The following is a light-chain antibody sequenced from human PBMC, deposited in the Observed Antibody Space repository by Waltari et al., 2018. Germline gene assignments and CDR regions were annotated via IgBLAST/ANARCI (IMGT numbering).Light chain of an antibody. CDR2: EGS. Sequence: QSALTQPPSASGSPGQSVTISCTGTSSDVGGYNYVSWYQQHPGKAPKLRIYEGSKRPSGVPYRFSGSNAGNTASLTVSGLQPEDEADYYCSSYAGSNNFDVVFGGGTKLTVL. J-gene: IGLJ2*01. CDR1: SSDVGGYNY. V-gene: IGLV2-8*01. CDR3: SSYAGSNNFDVV.